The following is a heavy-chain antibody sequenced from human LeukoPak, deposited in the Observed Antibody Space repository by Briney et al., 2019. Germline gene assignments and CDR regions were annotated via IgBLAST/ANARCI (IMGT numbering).Heavy chain of an antibody. J-gene: IGHJ4*02. Sequence: ASVKVSCKASGYTFISYGISWVRQAPGQGLEWMGWISAYNGNTNYAQKLQGRVTMTTDTSTSTAYMELRSLRSDDTAVYYCARVGNWNIIPQLGNFDYWGQGTLVTVSS. CDR2: ISAYNGNT. D-gene: IGHD1/OR15-1a*01. V-gene: IGHV1-18*01. CDR1: GYTFISYG. CDR3: ARVGNWNIIPQLGNFDY.